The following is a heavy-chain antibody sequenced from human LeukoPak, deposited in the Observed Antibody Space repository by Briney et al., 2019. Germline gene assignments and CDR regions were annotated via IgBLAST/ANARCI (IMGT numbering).Heavy chain of an antibody. J-gene: IGHJ6*02. CDR2: ISYEGSNK. V-gene: IGHV3-30*18. D-gene: IGHD2-2*01. CDR3: AKDARCCTSSSGSYGMDV. CDR1: GFTFSDYA. Sequence: GGSLRLSCAASGFTFSDYAMHWVRQAPGKGLEWVALISYEGSNKYYADSVKGRFTISRDNSKNTLYLQMNSLRAEDTAVYYCAKDARCCTSSSGSYGMDVRGQGTTVTVSS.